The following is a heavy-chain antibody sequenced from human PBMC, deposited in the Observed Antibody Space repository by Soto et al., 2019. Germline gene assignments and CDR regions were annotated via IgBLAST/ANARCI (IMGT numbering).Heavy chain of an antibody. D-gene: IGHD2-15*01. Sequence: QVQLVQSRTEVRKPRASVKVPCKASGYTFSIYGLSWVRQAPGQGLEWMGWVSACNGKRNYAQKFQDRATMTTDTSTSTAEMELRTLRSDATAVYYCARECCSRLSCPPHHNDYYGMDVWCQGTTVSVSS. J-gene: IGHJ6*02. CDR1: GYTFSIYG. CDR3: ARECCSRLSCPPHHNDYYGMDV. CDR2: VSACNGKR. V-gene: IGHV1-18*04.